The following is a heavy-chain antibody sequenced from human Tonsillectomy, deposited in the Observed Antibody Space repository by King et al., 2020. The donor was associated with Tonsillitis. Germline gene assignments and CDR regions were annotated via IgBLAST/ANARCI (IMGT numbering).Heavy chain of an antibody. Sequence: VQLVESGGGLVQIGGSLRVSCKASGFSFSSYWMHWVRQAPGKGLVWVSRINSYGSITTYADSVKGRFPSSRDNAKNTLYLQMNNLRAEDTAVYYCASIHYYGSTIFDSWGQGTLVTVSS. CDR3: ASIHYYGSTIFDS. CDR2: INSYGSIT. V-gene: IGHV3-74*01. J-gene: IGHJ4*02. D-gene: IGHD3-10*01. CDR1: GFSFSSYW.